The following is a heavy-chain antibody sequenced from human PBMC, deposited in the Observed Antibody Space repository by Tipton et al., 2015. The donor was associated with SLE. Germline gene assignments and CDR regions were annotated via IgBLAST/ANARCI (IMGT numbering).Heavy chain of an antibody. J-gene: IGHJ4*02. V-gene: IGHV3-7*01. CDR1: AFRFSSYW. CDR3: ASGTWSGSDY. D-gene: IGHD3-10*01. CDR2: IKEDGSEK. Sequence: SLRLSCAASAFRFSSYWMNWVRQGPGKGLEGVTSIKEDGSEKYYVDSVKGRFTISRDNAKNSRYLQMNSLRAEDPAVYCCASGTWSGSDYWGQGTLVTVSS.